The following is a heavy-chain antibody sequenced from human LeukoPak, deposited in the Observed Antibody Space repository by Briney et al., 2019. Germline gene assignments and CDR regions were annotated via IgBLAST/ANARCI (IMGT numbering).Heavy chain of an antibody. D-gene: IGHD2-2*01. CDR1: GGSFSGYY. CDR2: INHSGST. CDR3: AAIVVVPAAIYGY. J-gene: IGHJ4*02. Sequence: SETLSLTCAVYGGSFSGYYWSWIRQPPGKGLEWIGEINHSGSTNYNPSLKSRVTISVDTSKNQFSLKLSSVTAADTAVYYCAAIVVVPAAIYGYWGQGTLVTVSS. V-gene: IGHV4-34*01.